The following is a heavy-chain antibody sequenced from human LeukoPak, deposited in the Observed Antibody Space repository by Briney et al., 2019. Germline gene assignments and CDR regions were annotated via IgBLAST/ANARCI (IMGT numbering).Heavy chain of an antibody. Sequence: SETLSLTCVVSGYSISSGYYWGWIRQPPGKELEWIGSIYHSGSTYYNPSLKSRVTISVDTSKNQFSLKLSSVTAADTAVYHCARLGNCSGGTCYSVGFYFDYWGRGALVTVSS. J-gene: IGHJ4*02. CDR1: GYSISSGYY. V-gene: IGHV4-38-2*01. CDR2: IYHSGST. D-gene: IGHD2-15*01. CDR3: ARLGNCSGGTCYSVGFYFDY.